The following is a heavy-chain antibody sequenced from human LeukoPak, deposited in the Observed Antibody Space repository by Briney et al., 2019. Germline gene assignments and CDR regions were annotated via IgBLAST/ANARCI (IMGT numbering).Heavy chain of an antibody. V-gene: IGHV3-30*04. Sequence: GRSLRLSCAASGFTFSSYAMHWVRQAPGKGLEWVAVISYDGSNKYYADSVKGRFTISRDNSKNTLCLQMNSLRAEDTAVYYCAKDRATSAAAGTDYFDYWGQGTLVTVSS. CDR3: AKDRATSAAAGTDYFDY. CDR1: GFTFSSYA. J-gene: IGHJ4*02. CDR2: ISYDGSNK. D-gene: IGHD6-13*01.